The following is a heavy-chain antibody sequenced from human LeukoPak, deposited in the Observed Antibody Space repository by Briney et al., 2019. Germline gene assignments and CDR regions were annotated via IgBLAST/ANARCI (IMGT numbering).Heavy chain of an antibody. V-gene: IGHV5-51*01. Sequence: GASLKISCQGSEYGFASYWIAWLRQMPGKGLEGMGIIYPIHSDTRSSPSFQGQVTISADKSIKTAYLQWSSLKASDTAMYYCARPLQGIVGATGFDYWGQGTLVTVSS. CDR2: IYPIHSDT. CDR3: ARPLQGIVGATGFDY. CDR1: EYGFASYW. J-gene: IGHJ4*02. D-gene: IGHD1-26*01.